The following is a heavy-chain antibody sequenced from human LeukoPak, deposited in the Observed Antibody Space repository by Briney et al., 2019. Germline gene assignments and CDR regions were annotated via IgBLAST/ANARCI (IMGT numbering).Heavy chain of an antibody. D-gene: IGHD6-13*01. CDR1: GGSISSSSYY. J-gene: IGHJ4*02. Sequence: SETLSLTCTVSGGSISSSSYYWGWIRQPPGKGLEWIGSIYYSGSTYYNPSLKSRVTISVDTSKNQFSLKLSSVTAADTAVYYCASPGYSSSWSYFDYWGQGTLVTVSS. V-gene: IGHV4-39*01. CDR3: ASPGYSSSWSYFDY. CDR2: IYYSGST.